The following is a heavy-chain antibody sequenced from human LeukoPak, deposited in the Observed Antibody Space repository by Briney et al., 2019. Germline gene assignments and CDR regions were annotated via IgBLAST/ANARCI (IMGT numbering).Heavy chain of an antibody. V-gene: IGHV4-34*01. CDR2: INHSGST. J-gene: IGHJ4*02. D-gene: IGHD6-6*01. Sequence: SETLSLTCAVYGGSFSGYYWSWIRQPPGKGLEWIGEINHSGSTNYNPSLKSRVTISVDTSKNQFSLKLSSVTAADTAVYYCARDRSVGQLVQGGPFDYWGQGTLVTVSS. CDR3: ARDRSVGQLVQGGPFDY. CDR1: GGSFSGYY.